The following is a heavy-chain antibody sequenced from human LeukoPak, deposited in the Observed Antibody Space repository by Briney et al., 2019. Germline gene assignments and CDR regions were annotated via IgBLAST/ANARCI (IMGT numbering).Heavy chain of an antibody. Sequence: GGSLRLSCAASGFTFSNAWMSWVRQAPGKGLEWVGRIKSKSDGGTTDYSAPVKGRFTISRDDSQNTLFLLINSLKTEDTVMYYCTTDYGGDSFEYWGQGTLVTVSS. V-gene: IGHV3-15*01. CDR2: IKSKSDGGTT. D-gene: IGHD4-23*01. J-gene: IGHJ4*02. CDR1: GFTFSNAW. CDR3: TTDYGGDSFEY.